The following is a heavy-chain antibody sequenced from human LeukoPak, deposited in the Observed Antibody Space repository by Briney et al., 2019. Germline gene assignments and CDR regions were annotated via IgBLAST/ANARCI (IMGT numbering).Heavy chain of an antibody. CDR3: AREAVGRFGELLPHDAFDI. CDR1: GGSFSGYY. J-gene: IGHJ3*02. Sequence: PSETLSLTCAVYGGSFSGYYWSWIRQPPGKGLEWIGEINHSGSTNYNPSLKSRVTISVDTSKNQFSLKLSSVTAADTAVYYCAREAVGRFGELLPHDAFDIWGQGTMVTVSS. CDR2: INHSGST. D-gene: IGHD3-10*01. V-gene: IGHV4-34*01.